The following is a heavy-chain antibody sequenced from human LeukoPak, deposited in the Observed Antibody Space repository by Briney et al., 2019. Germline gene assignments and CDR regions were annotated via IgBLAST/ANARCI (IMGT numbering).Heavy chain of an antibody. CDR3: ARRGRYRDYASD. CDR1: GYTFTGYY. CDR2: INPNSGGT. J-gene: IGHJ4*02. D-gene: IGHD4-17*01. Sequence: ASVEVSCKASGYTFTGYYMHWVRQAPGQGLEWMGWINPNSGGTNYAQKFQGRVTMTRNTSISTAYMELSSLRSEDTAVYYCARRGRYRDYASDWGQGTLVTVSS. V-gene: IGHV1-2*02.